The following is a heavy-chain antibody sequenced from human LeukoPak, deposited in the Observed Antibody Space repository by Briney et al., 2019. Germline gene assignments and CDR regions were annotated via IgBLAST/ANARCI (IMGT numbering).Heavy chain of an antibody. V-gene: IGHV3-7*03. CDR1: GFTFSTYW. D-gene: IGHD4/OR15-4a*01. CDR3: ARSMTVDF. J-gene: IGHJ4*02. CDR2: IKHDGNER. Sequence: GGSLRLSCATSGFTFSTYWMTWVRQAPGKGLEWVASIKHDGNERYYVDSVKDRFTISRVNAKNSLYLQMNSLRAEDTAVYYCARSMTVDFWGQGTLVTVSS.